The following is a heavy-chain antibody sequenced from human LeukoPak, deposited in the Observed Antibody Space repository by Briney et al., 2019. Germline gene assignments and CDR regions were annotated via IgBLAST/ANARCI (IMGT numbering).Heavy chain of an antibody. D-gene: IGHD3-10*01. J-gene: IGHJ4*02. Sequence: GGSLRLSCAASGFTFSSYEMNWARQAPGKGLEWVSYISSSGSTIYYADSVKGRFTISRDNAKNSLYLQMNSLRAEDTAVYYCARDGRSYGSGPTDYWGQGTLVTVSS. V-gene: IGHV3-48*03. CDR3: ARDGRSYGSGPTDY. CDR2: ISSSGSTI. CDR1: GFTFSSYE.